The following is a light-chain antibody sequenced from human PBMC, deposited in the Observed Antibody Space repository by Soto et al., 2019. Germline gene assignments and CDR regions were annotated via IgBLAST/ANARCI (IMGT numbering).Light chain of an antibody. CDR3: MQALQTPPT. V-gene: IGKV2-28*01. CDR2: LGS. J-gene: IGKJ1*01. Sequence: MTQSPSSLSSSVGDRVTITCLASQSISSYLNWYQQKPGQSPQLLIYLGSNRSSGVPDRFSGSGSGTDFTLKISRVEAEDVGVYYCMQALQTPPTFGQGTKVDIK. CDR1: QSISSY.